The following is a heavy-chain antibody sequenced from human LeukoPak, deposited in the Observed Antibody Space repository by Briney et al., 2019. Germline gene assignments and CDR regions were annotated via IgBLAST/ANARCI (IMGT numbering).Heavy chain of an antibody. Sequence: SETLSLTCTVSGGSISSYYWSWIRQPPGKGLEWIGYIYYIGTTNYNPSLKSRVTISVDTSKNQFSLKLSSVTAADTAVYYCARETVVVPAATRPYNWFDPWGQGTLVTVSS. D-gene: IGHD2-2*01. CDR3: ARETVVVPAATRPYNWFDP. CDR2: IYYIGTT. CDR1: GGSISSYY. V-gene: IGHV4-59*12. J-gene: IGHJ5*02.